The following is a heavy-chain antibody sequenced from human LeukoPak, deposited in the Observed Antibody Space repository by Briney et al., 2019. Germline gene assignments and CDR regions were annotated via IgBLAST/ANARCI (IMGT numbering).Heavy chain of an antibody. CDR2: IKGDGSEK. CDR3: LRDYGGS. V-gene: IGHV3-7*04. D-gene: IGHD4-23*01. CDR1: GFTFSSYW. J-gene: IGHJ4*02. Sequence: GGSLRLSCAASGFTFSSYWMSWVRQAPGKGLEWVANIKGDGSEKNYVASVKGRFTISRDNAENSLHLQMYSLGAEDTAVYYCLRDYGGSWGQGTLVAVS.